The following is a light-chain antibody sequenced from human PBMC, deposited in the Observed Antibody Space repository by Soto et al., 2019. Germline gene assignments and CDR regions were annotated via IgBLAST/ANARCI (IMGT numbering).Light chain of an antibody. CDR3: SSYTSSSTRV. J-gene: IGLJ1*01. V-gene: IGLV2-14*01. Sequence: QSVLTQPASVSGSPGQSITISCTGTRSDVGGYNYVSWYQQHPGKAPQLMIYDVSNRPSGVSNRFSGSKSGNTASLTSSGLQAEDEADYTCSSYTSSSTRVFGTGTKVTVL. CDR2: DVS. CDR1: RSDVGGYNY.